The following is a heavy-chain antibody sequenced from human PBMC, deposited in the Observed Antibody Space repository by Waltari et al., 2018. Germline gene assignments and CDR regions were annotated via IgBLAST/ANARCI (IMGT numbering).Heavy chain of an antibody. Sequence: QLQLHESGPGLVKPSETLSLTCTVSAGSISSSSYYWGWIRQPPGKGLEWIGSIYFGGTTYYNPSLKGRVTISVDTSKNQFSLKLTSVTAADTSVYYCARHYADNFWSGQGHFDPWGQGTLVTVSS. CDR3: ARHYADNFWSGQGHFDP. CDR1: AGSISSSSYY. V-gene: IGHV4-39*01. D-gene: IGHD3-3*01. J-gene: IGHJ5*02. CDR2: IYFGGTT.